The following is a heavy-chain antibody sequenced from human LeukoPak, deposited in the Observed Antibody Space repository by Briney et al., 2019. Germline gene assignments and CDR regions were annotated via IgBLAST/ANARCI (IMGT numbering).Heavy chain of an antibody. CDR1: GYTFTCYY. J-gene: IGHJ4*02. V-gene: IGHV1-2*02. D-gene: IGHD6-19*01. Sequence: ASVKVSCKASGYTFTCYYMHWVRQAPGQGLEWMGWINPNSGGTNYAQKFQGRVTMTRDTSISTAYMELSRLRSDDTAVYYCARDLSGWYIPDYWGQGTLVTVSS. CDR2: INPNSGGT. CDR3: ARDLSGWYIPDY.